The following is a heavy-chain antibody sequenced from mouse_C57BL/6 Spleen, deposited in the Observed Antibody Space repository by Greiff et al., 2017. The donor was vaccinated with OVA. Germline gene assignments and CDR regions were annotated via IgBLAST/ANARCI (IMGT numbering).Heavy chain of an antibody. J-gene: IGHJ2*01. CDR3: ARDWGGDY. V-gene: IGHV5-4*01. D-gene: IGHD4-1*01. CDR1: GFPFSSYA. CDR2: ISDGGSYT. Sequence: DVHLVESGGGLVKPGGSLKLSCAASGFPFSSYAMSWVRQTPEKRLEWVATISDGGSYTYYPDNVTGRFAISRDNAKNNLYLRMSHVKSEDTAMYYCARDWGGDYWGQGTTRTVSS.